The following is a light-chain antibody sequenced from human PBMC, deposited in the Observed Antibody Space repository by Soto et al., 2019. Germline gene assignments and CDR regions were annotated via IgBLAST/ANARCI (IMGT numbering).Light chain of an antibody. CDR3: TSYISSSTHVV. CDR2: DVS. V-gene: IGLV2-14*01. CDR1: SSDIGGYNY. J-gene: IGLJ2*01. Sequence: QSALTQPASVSGSPGQSITISCTGTSSDIGGYNYVSWYQQHPAKAPKLVIYDVSNRPSGVSNRFSGSKSGNTASLTISGLQAEDEADYYCTSYISSSTHVVFGGRTKLTVL.